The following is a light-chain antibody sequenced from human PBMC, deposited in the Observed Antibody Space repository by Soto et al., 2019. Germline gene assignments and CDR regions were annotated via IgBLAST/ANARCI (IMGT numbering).Light chain of an antibody. J-gene: IGKJ1*01. Sequence: EIVLTQSPGTLSLSPGERATRSCRASQSVPSKYLAWYQQNPGQAPRLLIYGASNRATGIPDKFSGSGSGTDFTLTISRLEPEDFAVYYCQQYGTSPRTVGQGTKVDIK. CDR2: GAS. V-gene: IGKV3-20*01. CDR1: QSVPSKY. CDR3: QQYGTSPRT.